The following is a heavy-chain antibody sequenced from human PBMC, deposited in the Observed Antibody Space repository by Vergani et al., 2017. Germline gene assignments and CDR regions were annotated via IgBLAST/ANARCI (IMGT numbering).Heavy chain of an antibody. CDR1: GSSISSYY. CDR3: ARDNYYMDV. Sequence: QVQLQESGPGLVKPSETLSLTCTVSGSSISSYYWSWIRQPPGKGLEWIGYIYYSGSTNYNPSLKSRVTISVDTSKNQFSLKLSSVTAADTAVYYCARDNYYMDVWGKGTTVTVSS. V-gene: IGHV4-59*01. J-gene: IGHJ6*03. CDR2: IYYSGST.